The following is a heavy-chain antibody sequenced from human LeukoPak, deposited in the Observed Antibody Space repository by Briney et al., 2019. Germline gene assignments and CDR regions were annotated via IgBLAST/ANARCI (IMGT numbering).Heavy chain of an antibody. V-gene: IGHV4-34*01. D-gene: IGHD3-16*01. Sequence: KPSGTLSLTCAVYGGSFSGYYWSWIRQPPGKGLEWIGEINHSGSTNYNPSLKSRVTISVDTSKNQFSLKLSSVTAADTAVYYCASWGPSEGSAHGEGSLVTHPRFDYWGQGTLVTVSS. CDR3: ASWGPSEGSAHGEGSLVTHPRFDY. J-gene: IGHJ4*02. CDR2: INHSGST. CDR1: GGSFSGYY.